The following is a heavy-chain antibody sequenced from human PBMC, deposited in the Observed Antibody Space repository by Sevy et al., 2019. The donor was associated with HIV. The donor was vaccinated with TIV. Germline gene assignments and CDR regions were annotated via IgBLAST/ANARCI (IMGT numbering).Heavy chain of an antibody. CDR3: ARGTYDILILDY. D-gene: IGHD3-9*01. J-gene: IGHJ4*02. Sequence: SETLSLTCTVSGGSVSSGSYYWSWIRQPPGKGLEWIGYIYYSGSTNYNPSLKSRVTISVDTSKNQFSLKLSSVTAADTAAYYCARGTYDILILDYWGQGTLVTVSS. CDR2: IYYSGST. CDR1: GGSVSSGSYY. V-gene: IGHV4-61*01.